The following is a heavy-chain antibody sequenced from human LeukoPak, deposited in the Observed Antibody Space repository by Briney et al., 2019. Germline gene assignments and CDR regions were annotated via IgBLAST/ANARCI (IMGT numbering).Heavy chain of an antibody. CDR1: GFTFSSND. J-gene: IGHJ4*02. CDR2: IGNAGDT. V-gene: IGHV3-13*01. D-gene: IGHD5-12*01. Sequence: PGGSLRLSCAASGFTFSSNDMHWVRQSPGKGLDWVSAIGNAGDTYYAGSVKGRFTISRENAKNSVYLQMNSLRDGDTAVYHCARRGAYDSLDFWGQGTLVTVSS. CDR3: ARRGAYDSLDF.